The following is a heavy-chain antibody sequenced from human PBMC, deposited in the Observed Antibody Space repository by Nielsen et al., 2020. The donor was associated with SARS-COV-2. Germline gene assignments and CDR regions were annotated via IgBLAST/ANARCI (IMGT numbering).Heavy chain of an antibody. CDR2: INSDGRTT. D-gene: IGHD5/OR15-5a*01. J-gene: IGHJ5*02. CDR3: ARAKFYDSGVDP. V-gene: IGHV3-74*01. CDR1: GFTFDDHA. Sequence: GESLKISCATSGFTFDDHAMHWVRQAPGKGLVWVSRINSDGRTTTYADSVKGRFTISRDNAKNTLYLQMNSLRAEDTAVYYCARAKFYDSGVDPWGQGTLVTVSS.